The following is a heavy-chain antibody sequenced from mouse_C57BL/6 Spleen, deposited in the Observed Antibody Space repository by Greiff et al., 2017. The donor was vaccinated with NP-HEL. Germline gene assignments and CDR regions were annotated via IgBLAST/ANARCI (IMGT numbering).Heavy chain of an antibody. CDR1: GYTFTSYW. J-gene: IGHJ2*01. CDR3: ARWMHYGSNYDFDY. D-gene: IGHD1-1*01. Sequence: VQLQQPGAELVKPGASVKLSCKASGYTFTSYWMQWVKQRPGQGLEWIGEIDPSDSYTNYNQKFKGKATLTVDKSSSTAYMQLSSLTSEDTTVYYCARWMHYGSNYDFDYWGQGTTLTVSS. CDR2: IDPSDSYT. V-gene: IGHV1-50*01.